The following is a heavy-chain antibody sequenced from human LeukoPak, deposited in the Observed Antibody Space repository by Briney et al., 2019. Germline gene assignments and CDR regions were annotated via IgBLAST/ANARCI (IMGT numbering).Heavy chain of an antibody. CDR1: GFTFSSYS. V-gene: IGHV3-48*01. CDR2: ISSSSSTI. J-gene: IGHJ4*02. D-gene: IGHD3-22*01. CDR3: ARDPLYYYDSSGYYDY. Sequence: GGSLRLSCAASGFTFSSYSMNWVRQAPGKGREWVSYISSSSSTIYYADSVKGRFTISRDNAKNSLYLQMNSLRAEDTAVYYCARDPLYYYDSSGYYDYWGQGTLVTVSS.